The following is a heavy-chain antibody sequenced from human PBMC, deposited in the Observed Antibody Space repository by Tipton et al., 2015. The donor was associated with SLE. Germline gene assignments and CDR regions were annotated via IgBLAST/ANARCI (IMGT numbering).Heavy chain of an antibody. CDR1: GGSISSGSYY. D-gene: IGHD6-19*01. CDR3: ARDGSGWYEDNYWYFDL. V-gene: IGHV4-61*09. CDR2: IYTSGST. J-gene: IGHJ2*01. Sequence: TLSLTCTVSGGSISSGSYYWSWIRQPAGKGLEWIGHIYTSGSTNYNPSLKSRVTISVDTSKNQFSLKLSSVTAADTAVYYCARDGSGWYEDNYWYFDLWGRGTLVTVSS.